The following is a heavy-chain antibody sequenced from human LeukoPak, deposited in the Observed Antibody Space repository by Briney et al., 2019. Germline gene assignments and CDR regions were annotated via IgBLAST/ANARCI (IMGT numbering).Heavy chain of an antibody. CDR1: GYTFTSYD. CDR2: MNPNSGNT. CDR3: ARRVASSGTPLGY. V-gene: IGHV1-8*01. J-gene: IGHJ4*02. Sequence: EASVTVSCKASGYTFTSYDINWVRQATGQALGWMGWMNPNSGNTGYAQKFQGRVTMTRNTSINTAYMKVSSLRSEDTAVYYCARRVASSGTPLGYWGQGTLVTVSS. D-gene: IGHD6-19*01.